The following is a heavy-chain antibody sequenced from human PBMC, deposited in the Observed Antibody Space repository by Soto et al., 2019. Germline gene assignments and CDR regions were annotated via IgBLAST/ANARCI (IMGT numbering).Heavy chain of an antibody. CDR2: IYWDDNK. CDR1: GFSLTTYGEG. CDR3: ADRPGTGSYDF. J-gene: IGHJ4*02. Sequence: QISLKESGPTVVKPTQTLTLTCTFSGFSLTTYGEGVAWIRQPPGKALEWLAPIYWDDNKRYSPSLRTRLTITKDTSKNQVVVTMTDTDPEDTGTYFCADRPGTGSYDFWGQGILVTVSS. V-gene: IGHV2-5*02. D-gene: IGHD3-10*01.